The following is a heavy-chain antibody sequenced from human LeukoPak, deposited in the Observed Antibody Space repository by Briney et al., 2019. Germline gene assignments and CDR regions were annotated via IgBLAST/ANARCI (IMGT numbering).Heavy chain of an antibody. CDR1: GYSFTSYW. V-gene: IGHV5-51*01. Sequence: GESLKISCKGSGYSFTSYWIGWVRQMPGKGLEWMGIIYPDDSDTRYSPSFQGQVTISADKSISTAYLQWSSLKASDTAMYYCAIPSYYYDSSGYYYGHAFDIWGQGTMVTVSS. CDR2: IYPDDSDT. CDR3: AIPSYYYDSSGYYYGHAFDI. D-gene: IGHD3-22*01. J-gene: IGHJ3*02.